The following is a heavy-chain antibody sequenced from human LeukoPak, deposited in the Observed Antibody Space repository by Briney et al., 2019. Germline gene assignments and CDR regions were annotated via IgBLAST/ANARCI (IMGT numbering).Heavy chain of an antibody. V-gene: IGHV3-74*01. J-gene: IGHJ4*02. Sequence: GGSLRLSCAASGFTFSSYWMHWVRQAPGKRLVWVSRINSDGSSTSYADSVKGRFTISRDNAKNTLYLQMNSLRAEDTAVYYCARVLDGVGATRSFDYWGQGTLVTVSS. CDR3: ARVLDGVGATRSFDY. D-gene: IGHD1-26*01. CDR1: GFTFSSYW. CDR2: INSDGSST.